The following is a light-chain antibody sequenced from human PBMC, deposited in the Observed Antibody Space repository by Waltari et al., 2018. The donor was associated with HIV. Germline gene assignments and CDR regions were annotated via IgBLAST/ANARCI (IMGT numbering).Light chain of an antibody. Sequence: QTVVTQEHSLTVSPGGTVTLTCTSNTGAVTSAYYPNWFQQKPGQAPRALIYGATNRHSWTPARCSGSLLGGKAALTLSGVQPEDEAEYHCLLFYGGAWVFGGGTKLTVL. CDR3: LLFYGGAWV. J-gene: IGLJ3*02. CDR1: TGAVTSAYY. CDR2: GAT. V-gene: IGLV7-43*01.